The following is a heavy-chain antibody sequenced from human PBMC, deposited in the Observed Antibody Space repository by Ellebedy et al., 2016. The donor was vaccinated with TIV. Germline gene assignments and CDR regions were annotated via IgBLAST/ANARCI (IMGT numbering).Heavy chain of an antibody. J-gene: IGHJ4*02. CDR2: INNDGTGT. Sequence: GGSLRLXXAASGFTFSSYWMHWVRQAPGKGLVWVSRINNDGTGTNYADSVKGRFTISRDNAKSTLYLQMNSLRAEDTALYYCQYSGYDSLYYFDYWGQGTLVSVSS. V-gene: IGHV3-74*01. D-gene: IGHD5-12*01. CDR1: GFTFSSYW. CDR3: QYSGYDSLYYFDY.